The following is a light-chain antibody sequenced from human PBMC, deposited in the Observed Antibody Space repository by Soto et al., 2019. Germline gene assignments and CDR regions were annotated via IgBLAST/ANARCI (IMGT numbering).Light chain of an antibody. CDR1: QSISFY. CDR2: AAS. J-gene: IGKJ5*01. CDR3: QQSYSAPIT. Sequence: DIQMTQSPSSLSASVGDRVTITCRASQSISFYLNWYQHKPGKAPKVLIYAASNLQSGVPSRFSGSGSGTDITLTISSLQPEDFATYSCQQSYSAPITFGQGTRLEIK. V-gene: IGKV1-39*01.